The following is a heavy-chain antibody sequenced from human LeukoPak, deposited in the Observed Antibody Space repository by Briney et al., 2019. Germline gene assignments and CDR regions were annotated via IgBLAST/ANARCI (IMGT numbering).Heavy chain of an antibody. CDR1: GFTFNSFA. CDR2: INVRGDAT. CDR3: AKDYRYGSA. D-gene: IGHD6-19*01. Sequence: GGSLRLSCAACGFTFNSFAFTWVRQAPGRGLEWVSAINVRGDATFYAESVRGRFTISRDNSKNTLYLQMNSLGAEDTALYYCAKDYRYGSAWGPGTLVVVSS. V-gene: IGHV3-23*01. J-gene: IGHJ5*02.